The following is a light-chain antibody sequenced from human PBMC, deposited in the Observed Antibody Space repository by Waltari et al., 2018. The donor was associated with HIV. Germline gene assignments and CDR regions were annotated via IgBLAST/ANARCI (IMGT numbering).Light chain of an antibody. Sequence: QSALPQPASVSGSPGPSITTSCPGTSSDVGGYNYVSWYQQHPGKAPKLMIYEVSNRPSGVSNRFSGSKSGNTASLTISGLQAEDEADYYCSSYTSSSTLVFGGGTKLTVL. V-gene: IGLV2-14*01. CDR1: SSDVGGYNY. CDR3: SSYTSSSTLV. J-gene: IGLJ2*01. CDR2: EVS.